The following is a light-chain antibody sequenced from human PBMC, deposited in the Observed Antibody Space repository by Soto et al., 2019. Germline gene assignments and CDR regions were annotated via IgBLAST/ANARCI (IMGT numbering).Light chain of an antibody. Sequence: DLQMTQSPSSLSASVGDRVTITCRASQSISTYLNWYQQKPGKAPKLLLYAASGLQSGVPSRFSGSGSGTDFTLTISSLQPEDFATYYCQQSYTAPLWTFGQGTKVEI. V-gene: IGKV1-39*01. CDR1: QSISTY. CDR2: AAS. J-gene: IGKJ1*01. CDR3: QQSYTAPLWT.